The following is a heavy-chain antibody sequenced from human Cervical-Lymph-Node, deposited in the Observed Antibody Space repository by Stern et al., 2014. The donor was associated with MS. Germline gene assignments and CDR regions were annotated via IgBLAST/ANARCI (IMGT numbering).Heavy chain of an antibody. D-gene: IGHD3-10*01. CDR1: GFTFISSA. J-gene: IGHJ6*02. CDR3: AAEGEYIRSGIYHYTGMDV. V-gene: IGHV1-58*02. CDR2: IVVDRADT. Sequence: QLEESGPEVKRPGTSVRVSCKASGFTFISSAMQWVRQARGQRLEWIGFIVVDRADTRYAQKFHDRVTISRDMSTSTVNMELSSLRSEDTAVYYCAAEGEYIRSGIYHYTGMDVWGQGTTVTVSS.